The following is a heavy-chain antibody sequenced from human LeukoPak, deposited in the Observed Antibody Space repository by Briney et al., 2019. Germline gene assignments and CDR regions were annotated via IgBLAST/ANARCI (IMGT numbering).Heavy chain of an antibody. CDR3: ATDPSYGDYVDY. V-gene: IGHV3-7*04. Sequence: GGSLRLSCAASGFTFSSYWMSWVRQAPGKGLEWVANIKQDGSEKYYVDSVKGRSTISRDNAKNSLYLQMNSLRAEDTAVYYCATDPSYGDYVDYWGQGTLVTVSS. CDR1: GFTFSSYW. CDR2: IKQDGSEK. J-gene: IGHJ4*02. D-gene: IGHD4-17*01.